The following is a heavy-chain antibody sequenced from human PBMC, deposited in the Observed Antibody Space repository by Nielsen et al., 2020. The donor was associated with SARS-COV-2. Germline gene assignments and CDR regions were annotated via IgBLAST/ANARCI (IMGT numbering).Heavy chain of an antibody. Sequence: WIRQPPGKGLEWIGSIYYSGSTNYNPSLKSRVTISVDTSKNQFSLKLSSVTAADTAVYYCARGRSRYCSSTSCLQYFQHWGQGTLVTVSS. V-gene: IGHV4-39*07. D-gene: IGHD2-2*01. CDR2: IYYSGST. J-gene: IGHJ1*01. CDR3: ARGRSRYCSSTSCLQYFQH.